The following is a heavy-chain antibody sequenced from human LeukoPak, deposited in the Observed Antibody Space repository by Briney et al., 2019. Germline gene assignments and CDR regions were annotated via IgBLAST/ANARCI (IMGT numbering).Heavy chain of an antibody. CDR1: GGSISSGSYY. V-gene: IGHV4-39*07. CDR2: IYHSGNT. J-gene: IGHJ5*02. Sequence: PSQTLSLTCTVSGGSISSGSYYWGWIRQPPGKGLEWIGSIYHSGNTYYNPSLKSRVTISIDKSKNQFSLKVTSVTAADTAVYYCARDQRASGWYVWFDPWGQGTLVTVSS. D-gene: IGHD6-19*01. CDR3: ARDQRASGWYVWFDP.